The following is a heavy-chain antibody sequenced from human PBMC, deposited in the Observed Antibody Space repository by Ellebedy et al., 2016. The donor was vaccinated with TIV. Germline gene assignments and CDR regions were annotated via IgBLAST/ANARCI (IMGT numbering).Heavy chain of an antibody. J-gene: IGHJ3*02. D-gene: IGHD3-22*01. CDR2: IYYSGST. V-gene: IGHV4-59*08. CDR3: ARLSSANYYDSSGYYYGGDAFDI. CDR1: GGSISSYY. Sequence: MPSETLSLTCTVSGGSISSYYWSWIRQPPGKGLEWIGYIYYSGSTNYNPSLKTRVTISVDTSKNQFSLKLSSVTAADTAVYYCARLSSANYYDSSGYYYGGDAFDIWGQGTMVTVSS.